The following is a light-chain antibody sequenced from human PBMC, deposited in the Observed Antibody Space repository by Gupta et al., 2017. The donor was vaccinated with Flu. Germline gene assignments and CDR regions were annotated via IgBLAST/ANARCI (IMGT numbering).Light chain of an antibody. V-gene: IGKV3-20*01. CDR3: QQYGSPCT. J-gene: IGKJ2*02. Sequence: PGTLSLSPGERATLSCRASQSVSSSYLAWYQQKPGQAPRLLIYGASSRATGIPDRFSGSGSGTDFTLTISRLEPEDFAVYYCQQYGSPCTFGQGTKLEIK. CDR2: GAS. CDR1: QSVSSSY.